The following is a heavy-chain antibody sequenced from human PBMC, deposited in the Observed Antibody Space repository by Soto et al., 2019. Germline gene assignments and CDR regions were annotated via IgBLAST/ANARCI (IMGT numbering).Heavy chain of an antibody. Sequence: QVQLQESGPGLMKPSGTLSLTCAVSGGSITSNWWSWVRQPPGKGLEWIAEIFHTGSANYTPSLMSRLTIAMDQSKNHLSLNPNSVTAADTAVYYCARHIAVSGTRGFDHWGQGTLVTVSS. V-gene: IGHV4-4*02. CDR1: GGSITSNW. CDR2: IFHTGSA. J-gene: IGHJ4*02. D-gene: IGHD2-21*01. CDR3: ARHIAVSGTRGFDH.